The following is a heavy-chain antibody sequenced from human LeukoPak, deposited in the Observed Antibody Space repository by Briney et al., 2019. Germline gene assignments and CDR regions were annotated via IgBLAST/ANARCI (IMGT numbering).Heavy chain of an antibody. CDR3: ARDAGNSGYGCDL. J-gene: IGHJ5*02. Sequence: GGSLRLSCAASGFNFSQYSMNWVRQAPGKGLEWVSHIRSSSETFYADSVKGRFTISRDNARNSLYLQMNNLRGEDTAIYYCARDAGNSGYGCDLWGQGTPVTVSS. V-gene: IGHV3-48*01. CDR2: IRSSSET. CDR1: GFNFSQYS. D-gene: IGHD5-12*01.